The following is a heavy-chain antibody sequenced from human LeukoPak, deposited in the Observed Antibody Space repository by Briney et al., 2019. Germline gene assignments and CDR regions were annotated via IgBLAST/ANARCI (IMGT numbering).Heavy chain of an antibody. CDR1: GFTVSSNS. V-gene: IGHV3-53*01. J-gene: IGHJ3*02. CDR2: IYSDNT. Sequence: GGSLRLSCTVSGFTVSSNSMSWVRQAPGKGLEWVSFIYSDNTHYSDSVKGRFTISRDNSKNSLYLQMNSLRAEDTALYYCARGSSRGMTAFDIWGQGTMVTVSS. D-gene: IGHD6-13*01. CDR3: ARGSSRGMTAFDI.